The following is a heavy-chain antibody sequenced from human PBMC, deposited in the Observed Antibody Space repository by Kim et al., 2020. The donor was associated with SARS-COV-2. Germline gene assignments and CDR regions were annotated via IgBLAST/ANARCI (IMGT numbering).Heavy chain of an antibody. J-gene: IGHJ2*01. CDR1: GFTFSSYA. CDR2: ISGSGGSP. D-gene: IGHD3-16*01. V-gene: IGHV3-23*01. CDR3: ANSLNRHAYWYFDL. Sequence: GGSLRLSCAASGFTFSSYAMSWVRQAPGKGLKWASAISGSGGSPYSAASVKARFTIPRDNSKNTRYLQINSLKAEDRAVFYCANSLNRHAYWYFDLWGRG.